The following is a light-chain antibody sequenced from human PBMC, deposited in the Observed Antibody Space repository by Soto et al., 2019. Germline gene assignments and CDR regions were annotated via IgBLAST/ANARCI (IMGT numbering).Light chain of an antibody. V-gene: IGKV3-15*01. Sequence: EIVMTQSPATLSVSPGERATLSCRASQSVSINLAWYQQKPGQAPRLLIYGVSTRATGIPARFSGSGSRTEFTLTISSLQSEDFAVYYCQQYNNWPPYTFGQGTKLEIK. CDR2: GVS. CDR3: QQYNNWPPYT. J-gene: IGKJ2*01. CDR1: QSVSIN.